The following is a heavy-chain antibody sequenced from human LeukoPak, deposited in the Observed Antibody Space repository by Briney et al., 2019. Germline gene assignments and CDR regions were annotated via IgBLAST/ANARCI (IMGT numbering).Heavy chain of an antibody. Sequence: GGSLRLSCAASGFTFSSYWMSWVRQAPGKGLEWVANIKQDGSEKYYVDSVKGRFTISRDNSKNTLYLQMNSLRAEDTAVYYCANGVYNLLYGDSYYFDYWGQGTLVTVSS. D-gene: IGHD4-17*01. CDR1: GFTFSSYW. CDR2: IKQDGSEK. CDR3: ANGVYNLLYGDSYYFDY. J-gene: IGHJ4*02. V-gene: IGHV3-7*03.